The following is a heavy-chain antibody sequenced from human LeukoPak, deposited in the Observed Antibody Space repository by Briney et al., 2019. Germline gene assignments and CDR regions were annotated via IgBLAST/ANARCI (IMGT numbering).Heavy chain of an antibody. Sequence: PGRSLRLSCAASGFTFSSFGMHWVRQAPDKGLEWVAVIWSDGSNKYYADSVKGRFTISRDNSKNTLYLQMNSLRAEDTAVYYRARYSSGFLDSWGQGTLVTVSS. D-gene: IGHD6-19*01. CDR3: ARYSSGFLDS. V-gene: IGHV3-33*01. CDR1: GFTFSSFG. CDR2: IWSDGSNK. J-gene: IGHJ4*02.